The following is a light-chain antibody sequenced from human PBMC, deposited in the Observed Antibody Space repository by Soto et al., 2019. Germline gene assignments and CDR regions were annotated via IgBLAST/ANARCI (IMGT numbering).Light chain of an antibody. CDR1: SSNTGGNS. J-gene: IGLJ1*01. Sequence: QSVLTQPPSVSAAPGQKVTISCSGSSSNTGGNSVSWYQQLPGTAPKLLIYDDNKRPSGIPGRFSGSKSGTSATLGITGFQTGDEADYYCGSWDSSLSAYVFGTGTKVTVL. CDR2: DDN. V-gene: IGLV1-51*01. CDR3: GSWDSSLSAYV.